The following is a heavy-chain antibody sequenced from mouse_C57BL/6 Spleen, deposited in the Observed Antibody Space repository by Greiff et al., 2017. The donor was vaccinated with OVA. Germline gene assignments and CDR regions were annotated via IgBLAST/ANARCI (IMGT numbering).Heavy chain of an antibody. CDR2: IYPGNGDT. V-gene: IGHV1-12*01. D-gene: IGHD2-2*01. CDR3: AMGLPVPGAMDY. J-gene: IGHJ4*01. Sequence: QVQLQQSGAELVRPGASVKMSCKASGYTFPSYNMHWVKQTPRPGLEWIGAIYPGNGDTSSNQTFKGKATLTVDKSSSTAYMQLSSLTSEDSAVYFCAMGLPVPGAMDYWGQGTSGTVSS. CDR1: GYTFPSYN.